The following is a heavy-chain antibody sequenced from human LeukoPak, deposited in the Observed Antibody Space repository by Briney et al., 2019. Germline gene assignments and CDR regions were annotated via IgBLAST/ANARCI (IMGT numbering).Heavy chain of an antibody. D-gene: IGHD3-10*01. CDR3: ARGRKVLLWFGGFDY. CDR1: GFTFSSYS. J-gene: IGHJ4*02. V-gene: IGHV3-21*01. Sequence: GGSLRLSCAASGFTFSSYSMNWVRQAPGKGLEWVSSISSSSSYIYYADSVKGRFTISRDNAKNSLYLQMNSLRAEDTAVYYCARGRKVLLWFGGFDYWGQGTLVTVSS. CDR2: ISSSSSYI.